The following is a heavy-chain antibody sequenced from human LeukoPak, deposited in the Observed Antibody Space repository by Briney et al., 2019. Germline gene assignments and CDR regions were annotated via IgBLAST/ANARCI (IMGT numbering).Heavy chain of an antibody. D-gene: IGHD6-6*01. V-gene: IGHV3-73*01. CDR1: GFTFSGSA. Sequence: PGGSLRLSCAASGFTFSGSAMHWVRQASGKGLEWVGRIGSKANSYATAYAASVKGRFTISRDDSKNTAYLQMNSLKTEDTAVYYCTLSAPADYWGQGTLVTVSS. J-gene: IGHJ4*02. CDR2: IGSKANSYAT. CDR3: TLSAPADY.